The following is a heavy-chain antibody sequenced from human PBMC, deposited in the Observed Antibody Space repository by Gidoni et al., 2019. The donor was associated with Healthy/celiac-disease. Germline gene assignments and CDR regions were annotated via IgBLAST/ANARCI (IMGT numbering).Heavy chain of an antibody. Sequence: QVQLVQSGAEVQKPGASVKVSCKASGYTFTSYDLNWVRQATGQGLEWMGWMNPNSGNTGYAQKFQGRVTMTRNTSISTAYMELSSLRSEDTAVYYCARVVRWLQPNHYYYYYGMDVWGQGTTVTVSS. CDR2: MNPNSGNT. CDR1: GYTFTSYD. J-gene: IGHJ6*02. CDR3: ARVVRWLQPNHYYYYYGMDV. V-gene: IGHV1-8*01. D-gene: IGHD5-12*01.